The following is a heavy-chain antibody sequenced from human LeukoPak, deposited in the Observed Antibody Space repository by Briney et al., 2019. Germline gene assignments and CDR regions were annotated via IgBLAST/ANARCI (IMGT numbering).Heavy chain of an antibody. D-gene: IGHD6-19*01. Sequence: QPGGSLRLSCAASGFTFDDYAMHWVLQGPRKGLEWVSGINWNSDNIGYADSVKGRFTISRDNAKNSLFLQMNSLRPEDTAFYYCVKAEEPGIAVAGTGLKYYGLDVWGQGTTVTVSS. CDR2: INWNSDNI. CDR1: GFTFDDYA. CDR3: VKAEEPGIAVAGTGLKYYGLDV. V-gene: IGHV3-9*01. J-gene: IGHJ6*02.